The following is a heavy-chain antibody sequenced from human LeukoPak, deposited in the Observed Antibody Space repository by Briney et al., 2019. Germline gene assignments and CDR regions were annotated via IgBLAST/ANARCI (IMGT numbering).Heavy chain of an antibody. D-gene: IGHD2-15*01. CDR1: GFTFSSYA. J-gene: IGHJ4*02. Sequence: GGSLRLSCAASGFTFSSYAMSWVRQAPGKGLEWVSAISGSGGRTYYAGSVRGRFTISRDNSKNTLYLQMNSLRAEDTAVYYCAKDLPGPIVVVAASNYWGQGTLVTVSS. CDR3: AKDLPGPIVVVAASNY. V-gene: IGHV3-23*01. CDR2: ISGSGGRT.